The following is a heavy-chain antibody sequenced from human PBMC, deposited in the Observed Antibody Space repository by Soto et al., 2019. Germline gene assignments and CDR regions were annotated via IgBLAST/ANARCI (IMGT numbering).Heavy chain of an antibody. CDR3: VRDIGYCPFDP. D-gene: IGHD2-2*03. CDR2: INNDGTT. Sequence: TGGSLRLSCATSGFAFNTYWMHWVRQAPGKGLVWVSRINNDGTTTYADSVKGRFTISRDNARNTLYLQMNSLRVEDTAVYYCVRDIGYCPFDPWGRGTLVTVSS. V-gene: IGHV3-74*01. CDR1: GFAFNTYW. J-gene: IGHJ5*02.